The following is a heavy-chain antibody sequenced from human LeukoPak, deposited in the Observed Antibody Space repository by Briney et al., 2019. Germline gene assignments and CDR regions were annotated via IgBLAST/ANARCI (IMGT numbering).Heavy chain of an antibody. D-gene: IGHD3-3*01. CDR2: IKQDGSET. CDR3: ARDAAYDFRNPYRYFQH. J-gene: IGHJ1*01. CDR1: GFTFSSYW. Sequence: GGSLRLSCATSGFTFSSYWMTWVRQAPGKGLDWVGNIKQDGSETYYADSLKGRFTISRDNAKSALYLQMNSLRAEDTAVYYCARDAAYDFRNPYRYFQHWGQGTLVTVSS. V-gene: IGHV3-7*01.